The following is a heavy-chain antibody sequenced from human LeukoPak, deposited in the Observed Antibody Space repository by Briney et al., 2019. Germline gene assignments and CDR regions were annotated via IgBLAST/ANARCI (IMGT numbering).Heavy chain of an antibody. CDR1: GGSISSYY. V-gene: IGHV4-59*08. D-gene: IGHD3-16*01. CDR3: ARLGRTSHAFDI. CDR2: IYYSGST. Sequence: SETLSLTCTVSGGSISSYYWSWIRQPPGKGLEWIGDIYYSGSTNHNPSLKSRVTISVDTSKNQFSLKLSSVTAADTAVYYCARLGRTSHAFDIWGQGTLVTVSS. J-gene: IGHJ4*02.